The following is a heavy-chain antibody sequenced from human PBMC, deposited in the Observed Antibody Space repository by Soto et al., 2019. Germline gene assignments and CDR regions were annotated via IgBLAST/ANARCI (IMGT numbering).Heavy chain of an antibody. J-gene: IGHJ5*02. CDR3: APSYDPGFAP. CDR1: GYPFIKYG. CDR2: IKVDSGYT. D-gene: IGHD5-12*01. V-gene: IGHV1-18*04. Sequence: QLQLVQSAAEVKKPGASVRVSCKAYGYPFIKYGISWIRQAPEQGLEWMGWIKVDSGYTNYAQKFQGRVTMTADTSSDQPFREQRSLKLDNTALYFWAPSYDPGFAPWGQGTLFGFSS.